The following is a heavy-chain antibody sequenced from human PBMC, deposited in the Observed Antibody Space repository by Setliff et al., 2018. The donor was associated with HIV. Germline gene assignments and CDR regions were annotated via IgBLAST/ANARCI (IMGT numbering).Heavy chain of an antibody. Sequence: PSETLSLTCTVSDDSISSNYWSWIRQSAGKGLEWVGRIYTGGRTNYNPSLKGRVTMSVDTSKNQSSLNLSSVTAADTAVYYCARDRMPMASWVPDKWGQGTLVTVSS. D-gene: IGHD2-2*01. J-gene: IGHJ4*02. CDR2: IYTGGRT. CDR3: ARDRMPMASWVPDK. V-gene: IGHV4-4*07. CDR1: DDSISSNY.